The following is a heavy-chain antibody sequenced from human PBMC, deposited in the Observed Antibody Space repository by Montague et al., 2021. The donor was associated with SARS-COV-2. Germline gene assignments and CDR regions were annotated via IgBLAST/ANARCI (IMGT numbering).Heavy chain of an antibody. CDR3: ARASVTGGTLDY. Sequence: SETLSLTCAVSGDSIGNGHWWSWVRQPPGKGLEWIGVVYHTGSTNYNPSLKGRVTILVDVSNDPFSLRVSSVIAADTAVYYCARASVTGGTLDYWGQGSLVTVSS. V-gene: IGHV4-4*02. J-gene: IGHJ4*02. CDR1: GDSIGNGHW. D-gene: IGHD1-26*01. CDR2: VYHTGST.